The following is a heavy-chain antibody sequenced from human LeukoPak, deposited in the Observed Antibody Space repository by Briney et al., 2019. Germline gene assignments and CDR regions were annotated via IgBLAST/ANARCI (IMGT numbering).Heavy chain of an antibody. Sequence: SETLSLTCTVSGGSISSYYWGWIRQPPGKGLEWIGYIYYSGSTNYNPSLKSRVTISVDTSKNQFSLKLSSVTAADTAVYYCARDYYDRDDAFDIWGQGTMVTVSS. CDR3: ARDYYDRDDAFDI. CDR2: IYYSGST. D-gene: IGHD3-22*01. J-gene: IGHJ3*02. V-gene: IGHV4-59*01. CDR1: GGSISSYY.